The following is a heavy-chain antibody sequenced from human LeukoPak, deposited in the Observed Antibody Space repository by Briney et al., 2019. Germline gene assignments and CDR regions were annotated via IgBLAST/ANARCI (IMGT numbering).Heavy chain of an antibody. CDR1: GGSISSYY. CDR2: IYYSGST. D-gene: IGHD3-16*02. J-gene: IGHJ4*02. V-gene: IGHV4-59*08. CDR3: ASMITFGGVIVNIY. Sequence: SETLSLTCTVSGGSISSYYWSWIRPPPGKGLEWIGYIYYSGSTNYNPSLKRRVTISVDTSKSQFSLKLSSVTAADTAVYYCASMITFGGVIVNIYWGQGTLVTVSS.